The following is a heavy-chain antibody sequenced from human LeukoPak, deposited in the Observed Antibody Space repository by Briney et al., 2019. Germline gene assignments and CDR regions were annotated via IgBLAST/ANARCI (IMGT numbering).Heavy chain of an antibody. CDR2: IGGSGGDT. Sequence: GGSLRLSCAASGFTFSSYTMSWVRQAPGKGLEWVSAIGGSGGDTYYADSVKGRFTISRDNSKNTLYLQMNSLRVEDTAVYYCAKDLNRGNDWYFDLWGRGTLVTVSS. D-gene: IGHD2/OR15-2a*01. J-gene: IGHJ2*01. V-gene: IGHV3-23*01. CDR3: AKDLNRGNDWYFDL. CDR1: GFTFSSYT.